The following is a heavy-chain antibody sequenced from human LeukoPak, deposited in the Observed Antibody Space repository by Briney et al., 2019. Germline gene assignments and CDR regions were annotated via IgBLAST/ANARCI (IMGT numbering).Heavy chain of an antibody. CDR3: ARWGTALDY. D-gene: IGHD5-18*01. CDR1: GFTFSSYA. Sequence: GGSLRLSCAASGFTFSSYAIHWVRQAPGKGLEYVSAISSNGGSTYYANSVKGRFTISRDNSKNTLYLQMGSLRVEDMAVYYCARWGTALDYWGQGTMVTVSS. CDR2: ISSNGGST. V-gene: IGHV3-64*01. J-gene: IGHJ4*02.